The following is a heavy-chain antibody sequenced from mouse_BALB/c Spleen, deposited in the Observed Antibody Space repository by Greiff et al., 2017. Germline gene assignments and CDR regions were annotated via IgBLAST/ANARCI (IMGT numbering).Heavy chain of an antibody. D-gene: IGHD1-1*01. CDR1: GFNIKDYY. Sequence: EVKLMESGAELVRPGALVKLSCKASGFNIKDYYMHWVKQRPEQGLEWIGWIDPENGNTIYDPKFQGKASITADTSSNTAYLQLSSLTSEDTAVYYCASYSWFAYWGQGTLVTVSA. V-gene: IGHV14-1*02. J-gene: IGHJ3*01. CDR2: IDPENGNT. CDR3: ASYSWFAY.